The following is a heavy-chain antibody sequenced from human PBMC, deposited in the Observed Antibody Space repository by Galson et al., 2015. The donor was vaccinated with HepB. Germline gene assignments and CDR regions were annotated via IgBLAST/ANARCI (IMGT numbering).Heavy chain of an antibody. CDR3: TTGVVVVVAATPTVTDY. D-gene: IGHD2-15*01. CDR2: IKSKTDGGTT. V-gene: IGHV3-15*07. J-gene: IGHJ4*02. CDR1: GFTFSNAW. Sequence: SLRLSCAASGFTFSNAWMNWVRQAPGKGLEWVGRIKSKTDGGTTDYAAPVKGRFTISRVDSKNTLYLQMNSLKTEDTAVYYCTTGVVVVVAATPTVTDYWGQGTLVTVSS.